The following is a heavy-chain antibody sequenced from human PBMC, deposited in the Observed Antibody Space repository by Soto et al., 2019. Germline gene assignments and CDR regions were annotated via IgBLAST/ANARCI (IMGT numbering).Heavy chain of an antibody. D-gene: IGHD6-19*01. CDR3: AKDWRSSDWYNWFGS. Sequence: QVKLVESGGGVAQPGESLKVACVASGFTLATTGMHWVRQAPGKGLEWVAMISHDDTQEQYIDSLMGLFTISRDNTKSTLYLQMNSLRPEETAVYYCAKDWRSSDWYNWFGSWCQGALVTVSS. CDR2: ISHDDTQE. CDR1: GFTLATTG. J-gene: IGHJ5*01. V-gene: IGHV3-30*18.